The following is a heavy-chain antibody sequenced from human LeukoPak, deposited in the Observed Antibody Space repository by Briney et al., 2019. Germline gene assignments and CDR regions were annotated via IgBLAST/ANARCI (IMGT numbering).Heavy chain of an antibody. CDR3: ARAEMSLRSLDV. J-gene: IGHJ6*04. CDR2: ISSSSSYI. V-gene: IGHV3-21*01. CDR1: GFTFSSYS. Sequence: GGSLRLSCAASGFTFSSYSMNWVRQAPGKGLEWVSSISSSSSYIYYADSVKGRFTISRDNAKNSLYLQMNSLRAEDTAVYYCARAEMSLRSLDVWGKGTTVTVSS. D-gene: IGHD3-3*01.